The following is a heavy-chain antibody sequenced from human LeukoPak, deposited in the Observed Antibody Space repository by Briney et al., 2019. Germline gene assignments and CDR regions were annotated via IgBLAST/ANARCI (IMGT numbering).Heavy chain of an antibody. V-gene: IGHV3-30*18. D-gene: IGHD3-22*01. CDR3: AKAQRYYYDSSGYDYLDY. Sequence: GGSLRLSCAASGFTFSSYGMHWVRQAPGKGLEWVAVISYDGSNKYYADSVKGRFTISRENSKNTLYLQMNSLRAEDTAVYYCAKAQRYYYDSSGYDYLDYWGQGTLVTVSS. J-gene: IGHJ4*02. CDR2: ISYDGSNK. CDR1: GFTFSSYG.